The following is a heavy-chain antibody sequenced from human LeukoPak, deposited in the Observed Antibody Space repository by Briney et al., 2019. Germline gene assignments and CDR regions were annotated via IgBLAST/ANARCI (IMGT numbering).Heavy chain of an antibody. CDR1: GFTFSSYS. D-gene: IGHD4-23*01. Sequence: GGSLRLSCAASGFTFSSYSMNWVRQAPGKGLEWVSCISSSTNTIYYADSVKGRFTISRDNAMHSLYLQMNSLRDEDTAVYYCARDPIGYGGNSGVSGANRKNWYFDLWGRGTLVTVSS. CDR3: ARDPIGYGGNSGVSGANRKNWYFDL. J-gene: IGHJ2*01. CDR2: ISSSTNTI. V-gene: IGHV3-48*02.